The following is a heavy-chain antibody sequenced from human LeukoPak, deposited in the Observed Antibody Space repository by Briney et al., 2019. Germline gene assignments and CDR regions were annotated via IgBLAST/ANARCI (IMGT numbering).Heavy chain of an antibody. D-gene: IGHD3-22*01. Sequence: SETLSLTCTVSGGSISSGDYYWSWIRQPPGKGLEWIGYIYYSGSTYYNPSLKSRVTISVDTSKNRFSLKLSSVTAADTAVYYCARDLGYYDSSGPFDPWGQGTLVTVSS. CDR3: ARDLGYYDSSGPFDP. CDR2: IYYSGST. V-gene: IGHV4-30-4*01. J-gene: IGHJ5*02. CDR1: GGSISSGDYY.